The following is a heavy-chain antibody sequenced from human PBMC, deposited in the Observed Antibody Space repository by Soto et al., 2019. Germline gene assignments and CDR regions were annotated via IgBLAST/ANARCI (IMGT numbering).Heavy chain of an antibody. V-gene: IGHV1-18*01. CDR1: GYTFSSYT. D-gene: IGHD1-1*01. CDR3: ARGGGNGNAYFDY. CDR2: ISAYTGNT. J-gene: IGHJ4*02. Sequence: QVQLVQSGAEVKKPGASVKVSCKASGYTFSSYTISWVRLAPGQGLEWMGWISAYTGNTDYAQKPQGRVTMTTDTSTGTAYLELGSQRADDTAVYYCARGGGNGNAYFDYWGQGTLVTVSS.